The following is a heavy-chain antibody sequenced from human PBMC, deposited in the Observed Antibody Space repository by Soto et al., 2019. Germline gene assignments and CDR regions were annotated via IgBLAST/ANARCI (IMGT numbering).Heavy chain of an antibody. V-gene: IGHV3-7*05. J-gene: IGHJ6*02. CDR1: GFTFSSYG. D-gene: IGHD6-6*01. Sequence: EVQLVESGGGLVQPGGSLRLSCAASGFTFSSYGMSWVRQAPGKGLEWVANIKQDGSEKYYVDSVKGRFTISRDNAKNSLYLQMYSLRAEDTAVYYCAGDRRSSSYYYYYGMDVWGQGTTVTVSS. CDR2: IKQDGSEK. CDR3: AGDRRSSSYYYYYGMDV.